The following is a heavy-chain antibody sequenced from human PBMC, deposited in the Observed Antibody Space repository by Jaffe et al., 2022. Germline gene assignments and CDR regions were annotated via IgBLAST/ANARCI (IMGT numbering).Heavy chain of an antibody. CDR3: AREPEGDAFDI. D-gene: IGHD2-2*01. Sequence: QVQLQESGPGLVKPSQTLSLTCTVSGGSISSGSYYWSWIRQPAGKGLEWIGRIYTSGSTNYNPSLKSRVTISVDTSKNQFSLKLSSVTAADTAVYYCAREPEGDAFDIWGQGTMVTVSS. CDR2: IYTSGST. CDR1: GGSISSGSYY. V-gene: IGHV4-61*02. J-gene: IGHJ3*02.